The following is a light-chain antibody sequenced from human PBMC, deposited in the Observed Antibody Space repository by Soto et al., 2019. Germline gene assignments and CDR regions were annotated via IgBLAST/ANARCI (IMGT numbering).Light chain of an antibody. CDR1: QSVSSSY. J-gene: IGKJ2*01. CDR3: QQYGSSPYT. CDR2: GAS. V-gene: IGKV3-20*01. Sequence: EIVLTQSPGTLSLSPGERVTLSCRASQSVSSSYLAWYQQKPGQAPRPLIYGASSRATGIPDRFSGSGSGTDFTLTISRLEPEDFAVYYCQQYGSSPYTFGQGTKVEIK.